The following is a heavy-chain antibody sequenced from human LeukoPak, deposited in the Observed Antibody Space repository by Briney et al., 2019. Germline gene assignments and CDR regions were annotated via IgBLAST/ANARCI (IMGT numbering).Heavy chain of an antibody. Sequence: ETLSLTCTVSGGSISSGGHFWSWFRQPAGKGLEWVSAISGSGGSTYYADSVKGRFTISRDNSKNTLYLQMNSLRAEDTAVYYCAKLIGDVDTAMVDYWGQGTLVTVSS. J-gene: IGHJ4*02. CDR2: ISGSGGST. V-gene: IGHV3-23*01. CDR3: AKLIGDVDTAMVDY. CDR1: GGSISSGGHF. D-gene: IGHD5-18*01.